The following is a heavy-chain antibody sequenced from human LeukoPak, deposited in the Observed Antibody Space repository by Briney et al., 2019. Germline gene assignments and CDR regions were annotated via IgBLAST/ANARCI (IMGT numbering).Heavy chain of an antibody. CDR3: ARLGSYHDF. CDR2: IHSSGGS. Sequence: SETLSLTCTVSGASISNYYWSWIRQTPEKGLEWMGHIHSSGGSSYYPSLKSRLTLSIDTSRNQLSLKLPSVTAADTAVYFCARLGSYHDFWGQGAQVTVSS. CDR1: GASISNYY. V-gene: IGHV4-4*09. J-gene: IGHJ4*02. D-gene: IGHD1-26*01.